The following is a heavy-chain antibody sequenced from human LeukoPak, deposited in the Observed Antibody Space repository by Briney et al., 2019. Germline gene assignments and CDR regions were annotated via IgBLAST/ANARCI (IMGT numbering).Heavy chain of an antibody. CDR1: GFTFSSYS. Sequence: GGSLRLSCAASGFTFSSYSMNWVRQAPGKGLEWVSSISSSSSYIYYADSVKGRFTISRDNAKNSLYLQMNSLRAEDTAVYYCARVGYCSGGSCYSIFDYWGQGTLVTVSS. V-gene: IGHV3-21*04. J-gene: IGHJ4*02. CDR3: ARVGYCSGGSCYSIFDY. D-gene: IGHD2-15*01. CDR2: ISSSSSYI.